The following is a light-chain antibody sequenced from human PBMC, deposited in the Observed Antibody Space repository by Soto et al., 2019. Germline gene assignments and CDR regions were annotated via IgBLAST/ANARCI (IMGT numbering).Light chain of an antibody. CDR3: QQFGTSPGT. CDR2: DAS. CDR1: QSVTSNS. J-gene: IGKJ3*01. V-gene: IGKV3-20*01. Sequence: EIVLAQSPGTLSLSPGERATLSWRASQSVTSNSLAWYQHKLGQAPRLLIYDASSRATGIPDRFSGSGSGTDFTLTISRLEPEDFAVYFCQQFGTSPGTFGPGTKVDIK.